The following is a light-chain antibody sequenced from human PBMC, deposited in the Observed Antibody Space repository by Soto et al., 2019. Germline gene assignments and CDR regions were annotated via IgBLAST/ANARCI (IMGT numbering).Light chain of an antibody. CDR3: QQYNNLPYT. CDR2: GAS. Sequence: EIVITQSPATLSVSPGERATLSCRASQSVSSNLAWYQQKPGQAPRLLIYGASTRATGIPASFSGSGSGTEFTLTISSLQSEDFAVYYCQQYNNLPYTFGQGTKVDIK. CDR1: QSVSSN. J-gene: IGKJ2*01. V-gene: IGKV3-15*01.